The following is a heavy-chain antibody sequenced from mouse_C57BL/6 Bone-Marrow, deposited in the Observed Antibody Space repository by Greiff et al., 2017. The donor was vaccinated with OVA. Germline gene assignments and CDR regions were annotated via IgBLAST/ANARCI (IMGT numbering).Heavy chain of an antibody. CDR2: IYPSDSET. CDR1: GYTFPSYW. V-gene: IGHV1-61*01. J-gene: IGHJ3*01. D-gene: IGHD2-4*01. CDR3: ARGWYYDYLAWFAY. Sequence: VKLQQSGAELVRPGSSVKLSCKASGYTFPSYWMDWVKQRPGQGLEWICNIYPSDSETHYNQKFKDKATLTVDKSSSTASMQLRILTSEDSAVYYCARGWYYDYLAWFAYWGQGTLVTVSA.